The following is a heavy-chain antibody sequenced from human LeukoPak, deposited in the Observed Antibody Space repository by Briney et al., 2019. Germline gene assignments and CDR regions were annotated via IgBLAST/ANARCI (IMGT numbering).Heavy chain of an antibody. D-gene: IGHD4-17*01. CDR3: ARAPNYGDLYDAFDI. J-gene: IGHJ3*02. CDR2: INHSGST. V-gene: IGHV4-34*01. CDR1: GGSFSGYY. Sequence: RTSETLSLTCAVYGGSFSGYYWSWIRQPPGKGLEWIGEINHSGSTNYNPSLKSRVTISVDTSKNQFSLKLSSVTAADTAVYYCARAPNYGDLYDAFDIWGQGTMVTVSS.